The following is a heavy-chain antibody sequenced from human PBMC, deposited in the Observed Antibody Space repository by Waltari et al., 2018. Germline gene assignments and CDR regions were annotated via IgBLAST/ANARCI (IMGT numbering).Heavy chain of an antibody. J-gene: IGHJ4*02. CDR3: ASGYGDYSFLLRY. D-gene: IGHD4-17*01. Sequence: QVQLQQWGAGLLKPSETLSLPCAVYGGSFSGYYWSWIRQPPGKGLEWIGEINHSGSTNYNPSLKSRVTISVDTSKNQFSLKLSSVTAADTAVYYCASGYGDYSFLLRYWGQGTLVTVSS. CDR2: INHSGST. V-gene: IGHV4-34*01. CDR1: GGSFSGYY.